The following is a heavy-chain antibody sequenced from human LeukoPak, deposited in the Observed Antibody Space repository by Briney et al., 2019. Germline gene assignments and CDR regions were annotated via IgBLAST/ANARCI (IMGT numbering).Heavy chain of an antibody. Sequence: GASVKVSCKASGYTFTDYYMHWVRQAPGQGLEWMGWINPNSGGTNYAQKFQGRVTMTRDTSISTAYMELSRLRSDDTAVYYCAREKDIVVVPAGHYFDYWGQGALVTVSS. D-gene: IGHD2-2*01. V-gene: IGHV1-2*02. J-gene: IGHJ4*02. CDR1: GYTFTDYY. CDR3: AREKDIVVVPAGHYFDY. CDR2: INPNSGGT.